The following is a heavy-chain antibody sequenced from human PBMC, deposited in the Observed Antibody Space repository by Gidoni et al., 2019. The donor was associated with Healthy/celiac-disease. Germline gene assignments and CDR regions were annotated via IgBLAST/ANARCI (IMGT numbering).Heavy chain of an antibody. V-gene: IGHV3-33*01. J-gene: IGHJ4*02. CDR2: IWYDGSNK. Sequence: QVQLVESGGGVVQPGRSLRLSCAASGFTFSSYGMHRVRQAPGKGLEWVAVIWYDGSNKYYADSVKGRFTISRDNSKNTLYLQMNSLRAEDTAVYYCARDGSGNDYWGQGTLATVSS. D-gene: IGHD3-10*01. CDR3: ARDGSGNDY. CDR1: GFTFSSYG.